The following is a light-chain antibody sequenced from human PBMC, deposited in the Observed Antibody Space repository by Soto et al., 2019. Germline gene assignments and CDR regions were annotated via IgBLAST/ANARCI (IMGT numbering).Light chain of an antibody. J-gene: IGLJ3*02. CDR1: TSNIGSTF. CDR3: GTWDTSVSGGV. CDR2: NSN. Sequence: QSVLTQPPSVSAAPGQTVTISCSGSTSNIGSTFVSWYQQLPGTAPKILVYNSNRRPSGVSDRFSGSKSGTSATLAITGLQTGDEADYYCGTWDTSVSGGVFGGGTKLTVL. V-gene: IGLV1-51*01.